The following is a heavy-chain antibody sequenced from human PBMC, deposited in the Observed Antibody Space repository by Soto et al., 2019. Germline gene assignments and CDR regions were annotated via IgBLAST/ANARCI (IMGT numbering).Heavy chain of an antibody. Sequence: QVQLVQSGAEVKKPGSSVKVSCKASGGTFSSYAISWLRQAPGQGLEWMGGIIPIFGTANYAQKFQGRVTITADESTSTAYMELSSLRSEDTAVYYCAREERGYSYGSYYFDYWGQGTLVTVSS. CDR3: AREERGYSYGSYYFDY. D-gene: IGHD5-18*01. CDR1: GGTFSSYA. CDR2: IIPIFGTA. J-gene: IGHJ4*02. V-gene: IGHV1-69*12.